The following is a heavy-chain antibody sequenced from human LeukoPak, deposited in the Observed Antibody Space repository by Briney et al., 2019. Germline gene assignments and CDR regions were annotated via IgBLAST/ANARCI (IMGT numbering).Heavy chain of an antibody. CDR2: IYHSGST. CDR1: GYSISSGYY. J-gene: IGHJ3*02. V-gene: IGHV4-38-2*02. CDR3: AREGADYDFWSGYHLSAFDI. D-gene: IGHD3-3*01. Sequence: SETLSLTCTVSGYSISSGYYWGWIRQPPGKGLEWIGSIYHSGSTYYNPSLKSRVTISVDTSKNQFSLKLSSVTAADTAVYYCAREGADYDFWSGYHLSAFDIWGQGTMVTVSS.